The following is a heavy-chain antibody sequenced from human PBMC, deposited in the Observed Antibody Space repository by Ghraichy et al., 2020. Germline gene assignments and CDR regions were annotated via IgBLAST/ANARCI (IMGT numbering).Heavy chain of an antibody. CDR2: IKSDGSST. Sequence: GEYLNISCAASGFTLSNYWMHWVRQAPGKGLVWVSRIKSDGSSTIYADSVKGRFTISRDNAKNTLYLQMNRLSAEDTAVYYCAREYCSGGRCFFGTGGSHFDYWGQGTLVTVSS. CDR1: GFTLSNYW. CDR3: AREYCSGGRCFFGTGGSHFDY. J-gene: IGHJ4*02. D-gene: IGHD2-15*01. V-gene: IGHV3-74*01.